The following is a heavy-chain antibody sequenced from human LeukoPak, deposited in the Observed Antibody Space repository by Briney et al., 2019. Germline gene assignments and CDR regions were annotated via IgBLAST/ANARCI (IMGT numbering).Heavy chain of an antibody. Sequence: GGSLRLSCEASGFMFRSYWMSWVRQAPGKGLEWVSYISSSSSTIYYADSVKGRFTISRDNAKNSLYLQMNSLRAEDTALYYCAKVNPYYYDSSGYEGYFDYWGQGTLVTVSS. CDR1: GFMFRSYW. D-gene: IGHD3-22*01. V-gene: IGHV3-48*04. CDR2: ISSSSSTI. CDR3: AKVNPYYYDSSGYEGYFDY. J-gene: IGHJ4*02.